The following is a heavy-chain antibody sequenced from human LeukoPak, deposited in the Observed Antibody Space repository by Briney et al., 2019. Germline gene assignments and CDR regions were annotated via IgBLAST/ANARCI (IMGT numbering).Heavy chain of an antibody. CDR1: GFTFSSYA. D-gene: IGHD5-12*01. CDR2: ISGSGGST. Sequence: RTGGSLRLSCAASGFTFSSYAMSWVRQAPGKGLEWVSAISGSGGSTYYADSVKGRFTISRGNSKNTLYLQMNSLRAEDTAVYYCAKSWEYSGYGINDYYFDYWGRGTLVTVSS. J-gene: IGHJ4*02. CDR3: AKSWEYSGYGINDYYFDY. V-gene: IGHV3-23*01.